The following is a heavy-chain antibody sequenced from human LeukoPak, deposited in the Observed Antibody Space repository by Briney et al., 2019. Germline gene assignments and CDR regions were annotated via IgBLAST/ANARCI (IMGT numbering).Heavy chain of an antibody. V-gene: IGHV3-23*01. J-gene: IGHJ6*03. CDR1: GFTVRNNY. Sequence: GGSLRLSCAASGFTVRNNYMSWVRQAPGKGLEWVSAIVGSGGSTYYADSVKGRFTISRDNSKNTLYLQMNSLRAEDTAVYYCAKDGIGTYHYYYYMDVWGKGTTVTISS. D-gene: IGHD1-26*01. CDR2: IVGSGGST. CDR3: AKDGIGTYHYYYYMDV.